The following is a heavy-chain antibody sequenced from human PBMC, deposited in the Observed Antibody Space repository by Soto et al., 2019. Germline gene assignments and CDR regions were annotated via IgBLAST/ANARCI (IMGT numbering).Heavy chain of an antibody. Sequence: QVQLVQSGPEVRKPGASVKVSCEASGYTFTTSGINWVRQVPGQGLEWMGWISTYNGDTNSAQNFQGRVLMTADTSTGTAYMELMSLKSDDTAVYYCARQGSWPYYYYGLDVWGQGTIVTVSS. D-gene: IGHD1-26*01. CDR1: GYTFTTSG. CDR3: ARQGSWPYYYYGLDV. CDR2: ISTYNGDT. J-gene: IGHJ6*02. V-gene: IGHV1-18*01.